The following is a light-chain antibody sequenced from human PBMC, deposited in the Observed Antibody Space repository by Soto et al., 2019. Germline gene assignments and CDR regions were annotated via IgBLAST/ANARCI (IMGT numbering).Light chain of an antibody. CDR3: HHYGSSPQT. Sequence: EIVLTQSPGTLSLSPGERATLSCRASQSVCNNYLAWYQQRPGQAPRLLIYGASSRATGIADKFSGSGSGTDFTLTISRLEPEDFAVYYCHHYGSSPQTFGQGTKVEI. CDR2: GAS. J-gene: IGKJ1*01. V-gene: IGKV3-20*01. CDR1: QSVCNNY.